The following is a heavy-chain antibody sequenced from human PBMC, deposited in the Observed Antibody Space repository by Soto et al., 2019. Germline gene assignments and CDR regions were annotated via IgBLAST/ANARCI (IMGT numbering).Heavy chain of an antibody. CDR1: GDTVSTNNAA. D-gene: IGHD5-12*01. V-gene: IGHV6-1*01. J-gene: IGHJ3*02. CDR3: AREEMATTDAFDI. CDR2: TYYRSKWYN. Sequence: SQTLSLTCAISGDTVSTNNAAWNWIRQSPSRGLEWLGRTYYRSKWYNDNTVSVKSRITINPDTTKNQFSLQLNSVTPEDTAVYYCAREEMATTDAFDIWGQGTMVTVSS.